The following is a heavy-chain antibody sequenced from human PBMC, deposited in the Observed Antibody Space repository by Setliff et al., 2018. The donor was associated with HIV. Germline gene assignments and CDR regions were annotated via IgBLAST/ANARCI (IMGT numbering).Heavy chain of an antibody. Sequence: SETLSLTCSVSGGSFSGYYWSWIRQPPGKGLEWIGYIYIYNSGSTNYNPSLTSRVTISADTSRNQFSLKLSSVTAADTAVYYCASLDGSESPYIYYYYMDVWGKGTAVTVSS. CDR2: IYIYNSGST. J-gene: IGHJ6*03. V-gene: IGHV4-4*09. CDR1: GGSFSGYY. CDR3: ASLDGSESPYIYYYYMDV. D-gene: IGHD3-10*01.